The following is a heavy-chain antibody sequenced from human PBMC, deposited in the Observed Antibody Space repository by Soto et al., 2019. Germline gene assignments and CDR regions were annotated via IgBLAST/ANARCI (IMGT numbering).Heavy chain of an antibody. Sequence: QVQLVESGGGVVQPGRSLRLSCAASGFTFSSYGMHWVRQAPGKGLEWVAVISYDGSNKYYADSVKGRFTISRDNSKNPLYLQINRLRAEDTAVYYCAKDGGSGYYSGGSCYPSHYWGQRTLVTVTT. J-gene: IGHJ4*02. CDR2: ISYDGSNK. V-gene: IGHV3-30*18. D-gene: IGHD2-15*01. CDR3: AKDGGSGYYSGGSCYPSHY. CDR1: GFTFSSYG.